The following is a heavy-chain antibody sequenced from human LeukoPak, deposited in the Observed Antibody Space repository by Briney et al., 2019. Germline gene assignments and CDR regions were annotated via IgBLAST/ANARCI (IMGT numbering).Heavy chain of an antibody. CDR3: ARGRIAAAGLGGY. V-gene: IGHV1-8*01. CDR1: GYTFTSYD. Sequence: ASVKVSCKASGYTFTSYDINWVRQATGQGLEWMGWMNPNSGNTGYARKFQGRVTMTRNTSISTAYMELSSLRSEDTAVYYCARGRIAAAGLGGYWGQGTLVTVSS. CDR2: MNPNSGNT. D-gene: IGHD6-13*01. J-gene: IGHJ4*02.